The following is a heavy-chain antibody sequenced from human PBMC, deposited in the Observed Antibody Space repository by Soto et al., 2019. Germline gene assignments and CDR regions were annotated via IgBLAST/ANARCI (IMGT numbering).Heavy chain of an antibody. CDR3: TIGTWSGEVFDI. CDR2: IIPMLGIR. D-gene: IGHD2-21*01. V-gene: IGHV1-69*02. Sequence: QVQLVQSGAEVKKPGSSVKVSCKDSGGTFNTYSMFWVRQAPGQGLEWMGRIIPMLGIRNYAQRFQDRVTITADKTTATAHMGLSSLRSEDTALYYCTIGTWSGEVFDIWGQGTMVTVSS. J-gene: IGHJ3*02. CDR1: GGTFNTYS.